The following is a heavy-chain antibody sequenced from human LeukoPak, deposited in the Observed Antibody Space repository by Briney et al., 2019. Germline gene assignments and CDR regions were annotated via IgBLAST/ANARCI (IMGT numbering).Heavy chain of an antibody. J-gene: IGHJ3*02. D-gene: IGHD3-22*01. CDR3: ASYYYDSSGYYGGAFDI. V-gene: IGHV5-51*01. Sequence: GESLEISCDGSGYSFIGYWIGWVRQMPGKGLEWMGIIYPGDSDTRYSPSFQGQVTISADKSISTAYLQWSSLKASDTAMYYCASYYYDSSGYYGGAFDIWGQGTMVTVSS. CDR1: GYSFIGYW. CDR2: IYPGDSDT.